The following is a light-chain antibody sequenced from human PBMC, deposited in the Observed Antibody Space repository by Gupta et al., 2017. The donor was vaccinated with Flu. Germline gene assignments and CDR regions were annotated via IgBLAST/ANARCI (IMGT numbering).Light chain of an antibody. CDR2: AAS. CDR1: QSISSY. CDR3: QQGDRSPRDT. Sequence: DIQLTQSPSSLSASVGDRVTITCRASQSISSYLNWYQQKPGKAPKLLIYAASSLQSGFPSRFSGSGSGTDFTLTISSLQPEDFATYYCQQGDRSPRDTFGQGTKVEIK. V-gene: IGKV1-39*01. J-gene: IGKJ1*01.